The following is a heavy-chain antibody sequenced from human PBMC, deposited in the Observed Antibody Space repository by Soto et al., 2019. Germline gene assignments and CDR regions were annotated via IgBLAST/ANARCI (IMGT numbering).Heavy chain of an antibody. CDR1: GGSISSSSYY. J-gene: IGHJ4*02. CDR2: IYYSGST. D-gene: IGHD3-22*01. Sequence: QLQLQESGPGLVKPSETLSLTCTVSGGSISSSSYYWGWIRQPPGKGLEWIGSIYYSGSTYYNPSLKSRVTISVDTSKNQFSRKLSSVTAADTAVYYCARRGRSSGSYFDYWGQGTLVTVSS. V-gene: IGHV4-39*01. CDR3: ARRGRSSGSYFDY.